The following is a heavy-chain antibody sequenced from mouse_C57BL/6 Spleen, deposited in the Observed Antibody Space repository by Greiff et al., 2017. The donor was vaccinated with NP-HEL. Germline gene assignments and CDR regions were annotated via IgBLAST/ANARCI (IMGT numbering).Heavy chain of an antibody. V-gene: IGHV5-17*01. CDR2: ISSGSSTI. Sequence: EVQLQQSGGGLVKPGGSLKLSCAASGFTFSDYGMHWVRQAPEKGLEWVAYISSGSSTIYYADTVKGRFTISRDNAKNTLFLQMTSLRSEDTAMYYCARPNYYGSSHLDYWGQGTTLTVSS. J-gene: IGHJ2*01. CDR1: GFTFSDYG. CDR3: ARPNYYGSSHLDY. D-gene: IGHD1-1*01.